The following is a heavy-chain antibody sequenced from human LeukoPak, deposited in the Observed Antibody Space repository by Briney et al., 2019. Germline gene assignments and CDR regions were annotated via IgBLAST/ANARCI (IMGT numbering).Heavy chain of an antibody. CDR3: ASLYYYGSGTYYNDY. J-gene: IGHJ4*02. V-gene: IGHV4-34*01. Sequence: PSETLSLTCAVYGGSFSGYYWSWIRQPPGKGLEWIGEINHSGSTNYNPSLKSRVTISVDTSKNQFSLKLSSVTAADTAVYYCASLYYYGSGTYYNDYWGQGTLVTVSS. CDR1: GGSFSGYY. D-gene: IGHD3-10*01. CDR2: INHSGST.